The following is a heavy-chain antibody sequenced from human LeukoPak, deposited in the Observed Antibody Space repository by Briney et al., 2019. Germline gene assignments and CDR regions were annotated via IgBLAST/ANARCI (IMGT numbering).Heavy chain of an antibody. CDR1: GASISSGDYL. J-gene: IGHJ5*02. Sequence: PSETLSLTCTVSGASISSGDYLWSWIRQPPGMGLEWIGDIYYSGSTNYNASLKSRVTISIDTSKNQFSLNLSSVTAADTAVYYCAKGGPEASAGLSWFDPWGQGTLVTVSS. V-gene: IGHV4-30-4*02. CDR3: AKGGPEASAGLSWFDP. D-gene: IGHD1-14*01. CDR2: IYYSGST.